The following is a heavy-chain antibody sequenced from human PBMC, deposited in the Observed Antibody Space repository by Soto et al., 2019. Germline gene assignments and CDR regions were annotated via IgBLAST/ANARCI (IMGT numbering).Heavy chain of an antibody. D-gene: IGHD4-17*01. Sequence: PSETLSLTCTVSGGSIGSYHWSWVRQPPGKGLEWIASVYYTGTTNYNPSLGSRVTISIDAPGNRFSMEITSVTAADTAIYYCARDTVLTGMFDFWGQGSLVTVSS. V-gene: IGHV4-59*01. CDR3: ARDTVLTGMFDF. CDR1: GGSIGSYH. CDR2: VYYTGTT. J-gene: IGHJ4*02.